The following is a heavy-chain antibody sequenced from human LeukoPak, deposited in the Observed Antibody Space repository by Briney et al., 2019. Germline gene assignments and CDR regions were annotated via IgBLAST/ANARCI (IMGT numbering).Heavy chain of an antibody. D-gene: IGHD6-13*01. V-gene: IGHV4-59*08. J-gene: IGHJ3*02. CDR2: VYYSGST. CDR3: ARHYIAAGGGDAFDI. CDR1: GGSMRSYY. Sequence: PSETLSLTCTVSGGSMRSYYWSWIRQPAGKGLEWTGYVYYSGSTYHNPSLKSRVTISVDTSKNQFSLKLSSVTAADTAMYYCARHYIAAGGGDAFDIWGQGTMVTVSS.